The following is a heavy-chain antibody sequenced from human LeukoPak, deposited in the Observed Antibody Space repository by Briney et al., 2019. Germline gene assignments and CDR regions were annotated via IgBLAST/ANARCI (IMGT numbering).Heavy chain of an antibody. D-gene: IGHD6-19*01. CDR3: ARLYSSGWNNWFDP. V-gene: IGHV3-48*01. CDR1: GFTFSSYS. Sequence: PGGSLRLSCAASGFTFSSYSMNWVRQAPGKGLEWVSYISSSSSTIYYADSVKGRFTISRDNAKNSLYLQMNSLRAEDTAVYYCARLYSSGWNNWFDPWGQGTLVTVSS. CDR2: ISSSSSTI. J-gene: IGHJ5*02.